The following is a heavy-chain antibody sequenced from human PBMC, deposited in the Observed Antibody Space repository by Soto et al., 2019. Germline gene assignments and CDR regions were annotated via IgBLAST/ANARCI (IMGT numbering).Heavy chain of an antibody. V-gene: IGHV4-59*11. CDR3: ALVRAPRGFFPYPDYDMDV. CDR1: GGSINGHY. Sequence: QVQLQESGPGLVRPSETLSLTCTVSGGSINGHYWSWIRQPPGKGLEWIGCVYHSGSTTYNPTLSGRVAISVDTSKSQFSLKLNSVTAADTAVYYCALVRAPRGFFPYPDYDMDVWGKGRTVAVSS. CDR2: VYHSGST. J-gene: IGHJ6*03. D-gene: IGHD3-10*01.